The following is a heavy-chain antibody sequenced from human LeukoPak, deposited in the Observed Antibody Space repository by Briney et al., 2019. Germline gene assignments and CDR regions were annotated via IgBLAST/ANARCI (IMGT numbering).Heavy chain of an antibody. J-gene: IGHJ4*02. V-gene: IGHV3-7*04. Sequence: PGGPLRLSCAASGLTFSGYWMNWVRQAPGKGLEWVASIKPDGSEKYHVDSVKGRFTISRDNAKKSLYLQMTSLRDEDTAVYYCARGSGDYSGQGTLVTVSS. CDR2: IKPDGSEK. CDR3: ARGSGDY. CDR1: GLTFSGYW.